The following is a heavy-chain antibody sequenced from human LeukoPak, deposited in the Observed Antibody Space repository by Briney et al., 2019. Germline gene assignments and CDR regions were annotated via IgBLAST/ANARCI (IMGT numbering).Heavy chain of an antibody. V-gene: IGHV3-23*01. CDR1: GSSVDDHA. D-gene: IGHD4-11*01. CDR2: VSGYGDST. Sequence: PGGSLRLSCAASGSSVDDHAMHCVSHAPGRGLEWVSAVSGYGDSTFYADSVKGRFTISRDNSKNTLSLLMNSLRAEDTAVYYCAKSRVYTNYAALDYWGQGTLVTVSS. J-gene: IGHJ4*02. CDR3: AKSRVYTNYAALDY.